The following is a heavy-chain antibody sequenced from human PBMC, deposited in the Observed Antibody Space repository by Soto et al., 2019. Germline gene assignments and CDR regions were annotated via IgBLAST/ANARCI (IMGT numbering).Heavy chain of an antibody. CDR1: GGSLSSYW. Sequence: SETLSLTCAVSGGSLSSYWWSWIRQPPGKGLEWIGYIYYTGSTNYNPSLKSRVTISLDASKNQFSLKLNSATAADTAVYYCARGPGASGTYHYFFDYWGPGTLVTVSS. V-gene: IGHV4-59*01. CDR2: IYYTGST. CDR3: ARGPGASGTYHYFFDY. J-gene: IGHJ4*02. D-gene: IGHD3-10*01.